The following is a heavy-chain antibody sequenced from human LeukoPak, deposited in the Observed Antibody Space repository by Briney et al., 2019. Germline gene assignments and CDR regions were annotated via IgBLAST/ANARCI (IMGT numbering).Heavy chain of an antibody. V-gene: IGHV3-11*01. CDR2: ISGRSYSM. CDR3: ARGKRSYDS. CDR1: GFTFSDYY. J-gene: IGHJ4*02. Sequence: GGSLRLSCVASGFTFSDYYMTWIRQTPGKGLEWLSYISGRSYSMYHAESVKGRFTISRDNSNNSLYLQLNFLRVEDTAIYYCARGKRSYDSWGQGTLVTVSS.